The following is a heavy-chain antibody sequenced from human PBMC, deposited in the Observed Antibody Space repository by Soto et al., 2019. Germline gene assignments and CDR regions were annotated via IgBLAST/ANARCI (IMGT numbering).Heavy chain of an antibody. V-gene: IGHV5-51*01. CDR3: ARPREAGKNYYGVDV. J-gene: IGHJ6*02. Sequence: PGESLKISCKGSGYSFINYWIAWVRQMPGKGLEWMGIIYPGDSDTRYSPSFQGQVTISADKSISTAYLQWSSLKASDTAMYYCARPREAGKNYYGVDVWGQGTTVTVSS. D-gene: IGHD6-19*01. CDR2: IYPGDSDT. CDR1: GYSFINYW.